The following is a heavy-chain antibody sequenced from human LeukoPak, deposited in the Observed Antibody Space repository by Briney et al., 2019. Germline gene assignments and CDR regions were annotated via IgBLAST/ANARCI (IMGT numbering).Heavy chain of an antibody. J-gene: IGHJ4*02. Sequence: PWGSLRLSCAASGFTFSSYEMNWVRQAPGKGLEWVSYISSSGSAIYYADSVKGRFTISKDNAKNSLYLQMNSLRAEDTAVYYCARPATARAAATFDYWGQGTLVTVSS. D-gene: IGHD1-26*01. CDR2: ISSSGSAI. V-gene: IGHV3-48*03. CDR3: ARPATARAAATFDY. CDR1: GFTFSSYE.